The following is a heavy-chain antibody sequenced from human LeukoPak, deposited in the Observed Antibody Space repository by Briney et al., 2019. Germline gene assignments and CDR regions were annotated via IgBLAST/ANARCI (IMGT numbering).Heavy chain of an antibody. CDR1: GLTVSSSY. J-gene: IGHJ4*02. CDR3: TTQRTFYYDSSGYYRGFDN. V-gene: IGHV3-15*01. Sequence: PGGSLRLSCAASGLTVSSSYMSWVRQAPGKGMGWVSRIKSKSDGGTTDYAEPVEDRFTISRDDSQNIVYLQMNGLTTEDTAVYHCTTQRTFYYDSSGYYRGFDNWGQGTLVTVSS. CDR2: IKSKSDGGTT. D-gene: IGHD3-22*01.